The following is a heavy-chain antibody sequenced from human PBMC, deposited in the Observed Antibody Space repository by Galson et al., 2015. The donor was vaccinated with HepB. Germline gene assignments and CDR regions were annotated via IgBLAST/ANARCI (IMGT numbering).Heavy chain of an antibody. D-gene: IGHD2-2*01. J-gene: IGHJ5*02. V-gene: IGHV1-2*02. CDR1: GYTFTGYY. CDR3: ARGTLPGGDIVVVPAAMS. CDR2: INPNSGGT. Sequence: SVKVSCKASGYTFTGYYMHWVRQAPGQGLEWMGWINPNSGGTNYAQKFQGRVTMTRDTSISTAYMELSRLTSDYTAVYYCARGTLPGGDIVVVPAAMSWGQGTLATVSP.